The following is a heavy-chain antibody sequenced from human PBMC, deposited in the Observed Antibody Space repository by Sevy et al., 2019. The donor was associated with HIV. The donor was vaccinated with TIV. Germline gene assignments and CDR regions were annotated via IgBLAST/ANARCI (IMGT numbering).Heavy chain of an antibody. D-gene: IGHD3-3*01. J-gene: IGHJ6*03. V-gene: IGHV3-21*01. CDR1: GFTFSSYS. Sequence: GGSLRLSCAASGFTFSSYSMNWVRQAPGKGLEWVSSISSSSSYIYYADSVKGRFTISRDNAKNSLYLQMNSLRAEDTAVYYCARRPRDGVVTIDYYYMDVWGKGTTVTVSS. CDR2: ISSSSSYI. CDR3: ARRPRDGVVTIDYYYMDV.